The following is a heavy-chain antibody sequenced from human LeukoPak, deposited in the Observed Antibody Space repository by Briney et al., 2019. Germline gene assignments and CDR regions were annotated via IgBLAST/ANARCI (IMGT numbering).Heavy chain of an antibody. CDR2: ISSSSSYI. CDR3: AKSGTYCTNGVCYMSPTYYYMDV. CDR1: GFTFSSYS. V-gene: IGHV3-21*04. Sequence: GGSLRLSCAASGFTFSSYSVNWVRQAPGKGLEWVSSISSSSSYIYYADSVKGRFTISRDNSKNTLYLQMNSLRAEDTAVYYCAKSGTYCTNGVCYMSPTYYYMDVWGKGTTVTVSS. J-gene: IGHJ6*03. D-gene: IGHD2-8*01.